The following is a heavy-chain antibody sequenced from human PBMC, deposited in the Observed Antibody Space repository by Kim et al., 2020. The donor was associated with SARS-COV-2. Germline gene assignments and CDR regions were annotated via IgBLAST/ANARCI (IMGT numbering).Heavy chain of an antibody. CDR3: AKWTDGRAFDY. CDR2: VSGDGGST. D-gene: IGHD5-12*01. J-gene: IGHJ4*02. CDR1: GFTFSSYA. Sequence: GGSLRLSCAASGFTFSSYAMNWVRQAPGKGLDWVSFVSGDGGSTYYADSVKGRFTISRDNSKNTVYLQMTSLRAEDTAVYYCAKWTDGRAFDYWGQGTLVTVSS. V-gene: IGHV3-23*01.